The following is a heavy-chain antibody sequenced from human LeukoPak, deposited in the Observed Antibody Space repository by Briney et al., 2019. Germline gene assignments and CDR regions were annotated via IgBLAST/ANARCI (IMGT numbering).Heavy chain of an antibody. D-gene: IGHD5-12*01. J-gene: IGHJ1*01. V-gene: IGHV3-13*01. CDR2: ITIAGDT. Sequence: GGSLRLSCAASGFTFSRYDMHWVRQAAGKGLEWVSAITIAGDTYYPGSVKGRFTISRDNAKNTLYLQMNSLRAEDTAVYYCARVSGPGMNEYFHLWGQGTLVTVSS. CDR3: ARVSGPGMNEYFHL. CDR1: GFTFSRYD.